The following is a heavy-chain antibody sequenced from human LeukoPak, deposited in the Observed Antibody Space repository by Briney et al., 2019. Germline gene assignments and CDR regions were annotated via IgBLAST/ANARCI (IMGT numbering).Heavy chain of an antibody. CDR2: IIPIFGTA. J-gene: IGHJ5*02. V-gene: IGHV1-69*05. D-gene: IGHD3-22*01. Sequence: SVKVSCKASGYTFTSYGTSWVRQAPGQGLEWMGGIIPIFGTANYAQKFQGRVTITTDESTSTAYMELSSLRSEDTAVYYCARDHQYYDSSGYHHRWFDPWGQGTLVTVSS. CDR1: GYTFTSYG. CDR3: ARDHQYYDSSGYHHRWFDP.